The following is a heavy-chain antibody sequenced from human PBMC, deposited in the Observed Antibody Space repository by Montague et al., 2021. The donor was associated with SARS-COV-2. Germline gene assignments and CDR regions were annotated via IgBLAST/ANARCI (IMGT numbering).Heavy chain of an antibody. V-gene: IGHV3-20*04. D-gene: IGHD1-26*01. J-gene: IGHJ6*02. CDR2: INWNGSST. CDR1: GFPFGDHA. CDR3: ARGMVGATVPLDCYYGMDV. Sequence: SLRLSCAASGFPFGDHAMSWARQAPGKGLEWVSAINWNGSSTGYADSVKGRFTISRDNAKNSLYMQMNSLRAEDTALYYCARGMVGATVPLDCYYGMDVWGQGTTVTVSS.